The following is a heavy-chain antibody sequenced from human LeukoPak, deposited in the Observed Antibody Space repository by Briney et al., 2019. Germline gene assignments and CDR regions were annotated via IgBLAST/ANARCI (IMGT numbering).Heavy chain of an antibody. J-gene: IGHJ6*02. CDR2: ISGSGGST. Sequence: PGGPLRLSCAASGFTFSSYAMNWVRQAPGKWLEWVSAISGSGGSTYYADSVKGRFTISRDNSKNTLYLQMNSLRAEDTAVYYCAKPPSRFYYYYGMDVWGQGTTVTVSS. D-gene: IGHD3-3*01. V-gene: IGHV3-23*01. CDR3: AKPPSRFYYYYGMDV. CDR1: GFTFSSYA.